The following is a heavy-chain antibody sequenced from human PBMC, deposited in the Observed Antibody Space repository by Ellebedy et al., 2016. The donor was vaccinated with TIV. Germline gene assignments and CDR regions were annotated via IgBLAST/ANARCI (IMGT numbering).Heavy chain of an antibody. CDR2: IKPNNGDT. CDR3: AAGWVPAAPLQP. V-gene: IGHV1-2*02. D-gene: IGHD2-2*01. CDR1: GYTFTGYN. Sequence: AASVKVSCKTSGYTFTGYNMHWVRQAPGQGLEWMGWIKPNNGDTRYSQKFQGRVTMTRDTSISTAYMELIRLRYDYTAVYYCAAGWVPAAPLQPWGQGTLVTVSS. J-gene: IGHJ5*02.